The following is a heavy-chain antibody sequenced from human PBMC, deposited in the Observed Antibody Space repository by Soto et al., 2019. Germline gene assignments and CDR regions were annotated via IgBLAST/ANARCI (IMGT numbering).Heavy chain of an antibody. Sequence: SETLSLTCTVSGGSISSSSYYWGWIRQPPGKGLEWIGSIYYSGSTYYNPSLKSRVTISVDTSKNQFSLKLSSVTAADTAVYYCARVTDRYYYDSSGYFWVPNYFDYWGQGTLVTVSS. J-gene: IGHJ4*02. CDR1: GGSISSSSYY. CDR2: IYYSGST. D-gene: IGHD3-22*01. V-gene: IGHV4-39*01. CDR3: ARVTDRYYYDSSGYFWVPNYFDY.